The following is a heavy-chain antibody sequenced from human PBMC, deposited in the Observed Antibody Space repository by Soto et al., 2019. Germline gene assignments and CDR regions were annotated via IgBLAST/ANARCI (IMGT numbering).Heavy chain of an antibody. CDR2: INPSGGST. Sequence: GASVKVSCKASGYSFITYYLHWVRQAPGQGLEWMAIINPSGGSTTYAQKFQGRVTLTRDTSTSTVYLELSSLKSDDTAVYYCASDIVSRVLYYHYFMDFCGKGITGTVSS. CDR1: GYSFITYY. J-gene: IGHJ6*03. V-gene: IGHV1-46*01. D-gene: IGHD2-15*01. CDR3: ASDIVSRVLYYHYFMDF.